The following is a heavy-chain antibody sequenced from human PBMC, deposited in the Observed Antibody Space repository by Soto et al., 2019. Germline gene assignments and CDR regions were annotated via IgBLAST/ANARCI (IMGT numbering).Heavy chain of an antibody. D-gene: IGHD4-17*01. V-gene: IGHV1-69*12. Sequence: QVQLVQSGAEVKKPGSSVRVSGKASGGTLSNYGISWVRQAPGQGLEWMGGIIPVFGTANYAQKFQGRVTITADESKSTVYMDVTSLRSEDTAAYYCSRGDATKIVVTTYYAMDVWGQGTTVSVSS. J-gene: IGHJ6*02. CDR3: SRGDATKIVVTTYYAMDV. CDR1: GGTLSNYG. CDR2: IIPVFGTA.